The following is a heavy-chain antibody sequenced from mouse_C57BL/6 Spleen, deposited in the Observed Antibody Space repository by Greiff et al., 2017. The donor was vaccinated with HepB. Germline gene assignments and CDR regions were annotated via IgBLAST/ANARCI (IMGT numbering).Heavy chain of an antibody. CDR1: GFTFSDYY. D-gene: IGHD1-2*01. CDR3: ARERMGRNYYGAGWYFDV. CDR2: INYDGSST. J-gene: IGHJ1*03. V-gene: IGHV5-16*01. Sequence: EVQVVESEGGLVQPGSSMKLSCTASGFTFSDYYMAWVRQVPEKGLEWVANINYDGSSTYYLDSLKSRFIISRDNAKNILYLQMSSLKSEDTATYYCARERMGRNYYGAGWYFDVRGTGTTVTVSS.